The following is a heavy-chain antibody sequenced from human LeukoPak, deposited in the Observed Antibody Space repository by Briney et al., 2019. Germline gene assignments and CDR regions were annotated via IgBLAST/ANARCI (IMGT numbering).Heavy chain of an antibody. Sequence: SETLSLTCTVSGGSISSYYWSWIRQPPGKGLEWIGIIYYSGSTYYNPSLKSRVTISVDTSKNQFSLKLSSVTAADTAVYYCALGKTYSSSWDYFDYWGQGTLVTVSS. V-gene: IGHV4-59*01. D-gene: IGHD6-13*01. J-gene: IGHJ4*02. CDR1: GGSISSYY. CDR3: ALGKTYSSSWDYFDY. CDR2: IYYSGST.